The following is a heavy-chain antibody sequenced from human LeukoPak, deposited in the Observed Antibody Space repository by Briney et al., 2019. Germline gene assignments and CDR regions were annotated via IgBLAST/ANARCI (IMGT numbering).Heavy chain of an antibody. Sequence: GGSLRLSCAASGFTFSSYAMHWVRQAPGKGLEWVAVISYDGSNKYYADSVKGRFTISRDNSKNTLYLQMSSLRAEDTAVYYCARDPFRFNSGSYYKDAFDIWGQGTMVTVSS. CDR1: GFTFSSYA. D-gene: IGHD3-10*01. CDR3: ARDPFRFNSGSYYKDAFDI. J-gene: IGHJ3*02. V-gene: IGHV3-30*04. CDR2: ISYDGSNK.